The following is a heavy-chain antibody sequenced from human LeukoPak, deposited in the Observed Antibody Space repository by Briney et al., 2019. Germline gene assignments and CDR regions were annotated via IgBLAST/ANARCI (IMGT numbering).Heavy chain of an antibody. Sequence: GGSLRLSCAASGFTFKNAWMSWVRHAPGKGLEWVGRIKSNSAGGTTDYAAPVTGRFTISRDDSKNTLYLHMNSLTTEDTAVYYCTTYCSGGACYSGEYFDYWGQGTLVTVSS. CDR2: IKSNSAGGTT. CDR3: TTYCSGGACYSGEYFDY. CDR1: GFTFKNAW. J-gene: IGHJ4*02. V-gene: IGHV3-15*01. D-gene: IGHD2-15*01.